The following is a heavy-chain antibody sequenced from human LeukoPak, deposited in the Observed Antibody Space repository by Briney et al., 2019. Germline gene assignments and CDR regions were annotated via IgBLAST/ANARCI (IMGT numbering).Heavy chain of an antibody. CDR2: IYHSGST. CDR3: ARSDIVATSVLEYYYGMDV. D-gene: IGHD5-12*01. J-gene: IGHJ6*02. CDR1: GGSISSYY. Sequence: KPSETLSLTCTVSGGSISSYYWSWIRQPPGKGLEWIGYIYHSGSTYYNPSLKSRVTISVDTSKNQFSLKLSSVTAADTAVYYCARSDIVATSVLEYYYGMDVWGQGTTVTVSS. V-gene: IGHV4-59*06.